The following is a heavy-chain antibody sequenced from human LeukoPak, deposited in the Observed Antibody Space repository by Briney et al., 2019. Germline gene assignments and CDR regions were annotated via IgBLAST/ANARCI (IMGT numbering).Heavy chain of an antibody. CDR3: AKGLRYSDN. CDR2: ISTRSTYI. J-gene: IGHJ4*02. Sequence: GGPLRLSCAASGFTFSSYDMNWVRQAPGKGLEWVSSISTRSTYIYYTDSVKGRFTISRDDAESSLYLQMNSLRAEDTAVYYCAKGLRYSDNWGQGTLVTVSS. V-gene: IGHV3-21*01. D-gene: IGHD3-9*01. CDR1: GFTFSSYD.